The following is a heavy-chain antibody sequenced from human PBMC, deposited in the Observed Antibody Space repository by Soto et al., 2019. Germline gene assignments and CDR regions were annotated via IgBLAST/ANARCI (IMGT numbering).Heavy chain of an antibody. V-gene: IGHV5-51*01. CDR1: GYSFSNYW. CDR2: IYPGDSDT. D-gene: IGHD3-16*02. Sequence: WESLKISCKGSGYSFSNYWIGWVRQMPGKGLEWMGVIYPGDSDTRYSPSFQGQVTTSADKSSSTAYLQWSSLKASDTAMYYCARRSERPVGYLDHWGQGSRATVSA. J-gene: IGHJ4*02. CDR3: ARRSERPVGYLDH.